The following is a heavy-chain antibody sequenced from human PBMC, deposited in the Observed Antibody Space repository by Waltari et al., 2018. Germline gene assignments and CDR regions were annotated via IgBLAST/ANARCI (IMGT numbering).Heavy chain of an antibody. Sequence: PLVQSGTEVKQPGESLKISCKTSGYSFNNYWIGWVRQMPGKGLEWMVIVRPDNSDTRYSPSFRGQVTISADKSISIAYLQWSNLKASDTAIYYCARHTEDDNGDDWGQGTLVTVSS. V-gene: IGHV5-51*01. CDR1: GYSFNNYW. D-gene: IGHD1-1*01. CDR2: VRPDNSDT. J-gene: IGHJ4*02. CDR3: ARHTEDDNGDD.